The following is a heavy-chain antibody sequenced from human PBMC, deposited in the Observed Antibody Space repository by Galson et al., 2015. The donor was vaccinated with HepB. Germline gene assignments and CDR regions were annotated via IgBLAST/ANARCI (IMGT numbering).Heavy chain of an antibody. V-gene: IGHV3-30*03. D-gene: IGHD3-10*01. Sequence: SLRLSCAASGFSFSTYGMHWVRQAPGKGLECVAVVSYDGSNEYYADSVKGRFTISRDNSKNTLYLQMNSLRAEDTAVYYCARDTNYCSSATCYYGSGSRTPDYWGQGTLVTVSS. CDR1: GFSFSTYG. CDR2: VSYDGSNE. J-gene: IGHJ4*02. CDR3: ARDTNYCSSATCYYGSGSRTPDY.